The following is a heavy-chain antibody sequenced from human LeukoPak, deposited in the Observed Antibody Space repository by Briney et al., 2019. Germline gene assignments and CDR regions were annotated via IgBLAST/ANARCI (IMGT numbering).Heavy chain of an antibody. J-gene: IGHJ4*02. Sequence: SETLSLTCAVYGGSFSGYYWSWIRQPPGKGLEWIGEINHSGSTYYNPSLKSRVTISVDTSKNQFSLKLSSVTAADTAVYYCARDRYDYYGSGSYYHDYWGQGTLVTVSS. CDR3: ARDRYDYYGSGSYYHDY. CDR1: GGSFSGYY. CDR2: INHSGST. V-gene: IGHV4-34*01. D-gene: IGHD3-10*01.